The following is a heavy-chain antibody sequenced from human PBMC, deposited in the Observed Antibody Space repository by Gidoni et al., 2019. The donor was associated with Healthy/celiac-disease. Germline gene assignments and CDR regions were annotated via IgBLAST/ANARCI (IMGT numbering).Heavy chain of an antibody. D-gene: IGHD3-22*01. Sequence: EVQLVETGGGLIQPGGSLRLSCAASGFTVSSNYMSWVRQAPGKGLEWVSVIYSGGSTYYADSVKGRFTISRDNSKNTLYLQMNSLRAEDTAVYYCARDREIGAYDSSGYYYYYYYMDVWGKGTTVTVSS. J-gene: IGHJ6*03. CDR3: ARDREIGAYDSSGYYYYYYYMDV. CDR1: GFTVSSNY. V-gene: IGHV3-53*02. CDR2: IYSGGST.